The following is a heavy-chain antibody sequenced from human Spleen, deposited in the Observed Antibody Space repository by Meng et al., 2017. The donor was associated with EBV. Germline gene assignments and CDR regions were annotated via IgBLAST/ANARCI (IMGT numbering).Heavy chain of an antibody. CDR2: INPNSGGT. Sequence: QGELGRSGAEVKKPGASVKVSCKASGYTFTGYYMHWVRQAPGQGLEWMGRINPNSGGTNYAQKFQGRVTMTRDTSISTAYMELSRLRSDDTAVYYCARVGIAVAGTGDYWGQGTLVTVSS. CDR3: ARVGIAVAGTGDY. CDR1: GYTFTGYY. D-gene: IGHD6-19*01. V-gene: IGHV1-2*06. J-gene: IGHJ4*02.